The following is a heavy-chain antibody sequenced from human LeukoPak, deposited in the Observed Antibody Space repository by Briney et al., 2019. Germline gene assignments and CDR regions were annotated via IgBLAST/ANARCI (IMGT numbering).Heavy chain of an antibody. CDR1: EYSFSDYS. V-gene: IGHV1-2*02. J-gene: IGHJ4*02. D-gene: IGHD1-26*01. CDR3: ARDRSGSYDY. CDR2: INADSGDT. Sequence: ASVKVSCKAFEYSFSDYSMHWVRQAPGQGLEWMGLINADSGDTHYAQKFQGRVTMTRDTSMNTGYMELSSLISDDTTVYYCARDRSGSYDYWGQGTLVTVSS.